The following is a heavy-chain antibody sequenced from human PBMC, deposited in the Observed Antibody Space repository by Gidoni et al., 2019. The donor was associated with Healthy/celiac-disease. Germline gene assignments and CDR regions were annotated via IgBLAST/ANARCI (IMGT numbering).Heavy chain of an antibody. Sequence: QVQLQQWGAGLLKPSETLSLTCAVYGGSFSGYYWSWIRQPPGKGLEWIGQIHPSGSTTYNPSLKSRVTISVDTSKNQFSLKLRSVTAADTAVYYCARQRGGWGYCSSTSCYSNYYYYGMDVWGQGTTVTVSS. CDR2: IHPSGST. CDR3: ARQRGGWGYCSSTSCYSNYYYYGMDV. J-gene: IGHJ6*02. D-gene: IGHD2-2*02. CDR1: GGSFSGYY. V-gene: IGHV4-34*01.